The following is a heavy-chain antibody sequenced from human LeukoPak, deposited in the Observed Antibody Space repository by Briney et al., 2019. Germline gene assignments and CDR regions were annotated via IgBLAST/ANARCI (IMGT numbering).Heavy chain of an antibody. V-gene: IGHV4-39*07. CDR2: IYYSGST. CDR1: GDSISSTNYY. Sequence: SETLSLTCTVSGDSISSTNYYWGWLRQPPGKGLEWIGSIYYSGSTYYNPSLKSRVTISVDTSKNQLSLQLKSVTAADTAVYYCAREDYDSSGSFDYWGQGTLVTVSS. CDR3: AREDYDSSGSFDY. J-gene: IGHJ4*02. D-gene: IGHD3-22*01.